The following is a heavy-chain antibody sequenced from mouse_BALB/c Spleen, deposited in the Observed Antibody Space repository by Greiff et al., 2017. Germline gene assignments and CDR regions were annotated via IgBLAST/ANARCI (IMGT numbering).Heavy chain of an antibody. Sequence: EVKVVESGGGLVKPGGSLKLSCAASGFTFSDYYMYWVRQTPEKRLEWVATISDGGSYTYYPDSVKGRFTISRDNAKNNLYLQMSSLKSEDTAMYYCARDRGYGSSFDYWGQGTTLTVSS. D-gene: IGHD1-1*01. V-gene: IGHV5-4*02. CDR1: GFTFSDYY. J-gene: IGHJ2*01. CDR3: ARDRGYGSSFDY. CDR2: ISDGGSYT.